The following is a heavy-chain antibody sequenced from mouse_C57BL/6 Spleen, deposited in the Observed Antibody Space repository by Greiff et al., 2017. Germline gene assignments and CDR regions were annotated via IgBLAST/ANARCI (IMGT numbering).Heavy chain of an antibody. CDR1: GFTFSDYY. V-gene: IGHV5-16*01. CDR3: ARVGPTRYYFDY. CDR2: INYDGSST. Sequence: EVNVVESEGGLVQPGSSMKLSCTASGFTFSDYYMAWVRQVPEKGLEWVANINYDGSSTYYLDSLKSRFIISRDNAKNILYLQMSSLKSEDTATYYCARVGPTRYYFDYWGQGTTLTVSS. J-gene: IGHJ2*01. D-gene: IGHD2-10*01.